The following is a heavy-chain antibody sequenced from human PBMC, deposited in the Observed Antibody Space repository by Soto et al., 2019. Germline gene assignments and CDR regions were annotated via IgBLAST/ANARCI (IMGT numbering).Heavy chain of an antibody. J-gene: IGHJ5*02. CDR3: AREIASPGKGNWFDP. CDR1: GYTFTGYA. CDR2: INAGNGNT. D-gene: IGHD6-13*01. V-gene: IGHV1-3*01. Sequence: ASVKVSCKASGYTFTGYAMHWVRQAPGQRLEWMGWINAGNGNTKYSQRFQGRVTITRDTSASTAYMELSSLRSEDTAVYYCAREIASPGKGNWFDPWRQGTLVTLSS.